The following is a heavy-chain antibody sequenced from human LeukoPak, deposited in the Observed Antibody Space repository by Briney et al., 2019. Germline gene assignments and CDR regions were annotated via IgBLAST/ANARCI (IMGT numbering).Heavy chain of an antibody. CDR3: ARALWFGEFSLDY. D-gene: IGHD3-10*01. CDR1: GGSFSGYY. Sequence: SETLSLTCAVYGGSFSGYYWSWIRQPPGKGLEWIGEINHSGSTNYNPSLKSRVTISVDTSKNQFSLKLSSVTAADTAVYYCARALWFGEFSLDYWGQGTLVTVSS. CDR2: INHSGST. V-gene: IGHV4-34*01. J-gene: IGHJ4*02.